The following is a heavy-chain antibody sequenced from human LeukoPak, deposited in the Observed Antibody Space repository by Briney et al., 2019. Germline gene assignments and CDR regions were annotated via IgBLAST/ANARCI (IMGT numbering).Heavy chain of an antibody. CDR3: ARGRPSGWLNYYYGMDV. CDR2: INHSGST. Sequence: SETLSLTCAVYGGSLSGYYWSWIRQPPGKGLEWIGEINHSGSTNYNPSLKSRVTISVDTSKNQFSLKLSSVTAADTAVYYCARGRPSGWLNYYYGMDVWGQGTTVTVSS. CDR1: GGSLSGYY. V-gene: IGHV4-34*01. J-gene: IGHJ6*02. D-gene: IGHD6-19*01.